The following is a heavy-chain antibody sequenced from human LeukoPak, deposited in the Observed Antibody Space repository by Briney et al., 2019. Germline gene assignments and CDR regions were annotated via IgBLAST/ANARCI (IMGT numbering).Heavy chain of an antibody. D-gene: IGHD4-17*01. J-gene: IGHJ3*02. CDR3: ARASDLFDYGDQHDAFDI. CDR1: GGSISSGGYY. Sequence: SETLSLTCTVSGGSISSGGYYWSWIRQPPGKGLEWIGYIYHSGSTYYNPSLKSRVTISVDRSKNQFSLKLSSVTAADTAVYYCARASDLFDYGDQHDAFDIWGQGTMVTVSS. CDR2: IYHSGST. V-gene: IGHV4-30-2*01.